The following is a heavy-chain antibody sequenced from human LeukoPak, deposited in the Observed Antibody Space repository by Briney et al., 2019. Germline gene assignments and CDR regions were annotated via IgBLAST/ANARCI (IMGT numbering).Heavy chain of an antibody. CDR3: ARGRSLDYGDYPFDY. V-gene: IGHV4-59*01. CDR2: IYYSGST. J-gene: IGHJ4*02. CDR1: GGSISSYY. D-gene: IGHD4-17*01. Sequence: PSETLSLTCTVSGGSISSYYWSWIRQSPGKGLEWIGYIYYSGSTNYNPSLKSRVTISVDTSKNQFSLKLSSVTAADTAVYYCARGRSLDYGDYPFDYWGQGTLVTVSS.